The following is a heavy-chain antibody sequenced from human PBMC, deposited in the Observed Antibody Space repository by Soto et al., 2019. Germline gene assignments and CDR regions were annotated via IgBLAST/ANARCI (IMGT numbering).Heavy chain of an antibody. Sequence: PGGSLRLSCAASGFAFSNYAMHWVRQAPGKGLEWVSSISTSIDATYYADSVKGRFTISRDDSKNTLYLQMNSLRAEDSAVYYCAKDRTVAARNFDYWDQGTQVTVSS. D-gene: IGHD6-6*01. CDR3: AKDRTVAARNFDY. CDR2: ISTSIDAT. V-gene: IGHV3-23*01. CDR1: GFAFSNYA. J-gene: IGHJ4*02.